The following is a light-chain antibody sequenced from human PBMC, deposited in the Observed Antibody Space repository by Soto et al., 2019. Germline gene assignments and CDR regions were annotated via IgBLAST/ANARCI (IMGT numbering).Light chain of an antibody. CDR1: QSVSSSF. Sequence: EIVLTQSPGTLSLSPGERATLSCRASQSVSSSFLAWYHQRPGQAPRVLIHSASSRATGIPDRFTGSGSGTDFTLTITRLEPEDFAVYYCQQYGSSTGTFGQGTKVDI. J-gene: IGKJ1*01. V-gene: IGKV3-20*01. CDR2: SAS. CDR3: QQYGSSTGT.